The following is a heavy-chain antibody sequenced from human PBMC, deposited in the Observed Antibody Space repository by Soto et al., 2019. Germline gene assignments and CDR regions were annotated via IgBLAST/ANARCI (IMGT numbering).Heavy chain of an antibody. CDR2: IIPILGIA. CDR1: GGTFSSYT. J-gene: IGHJ3*02. CDR3: ARVSDILTDNKAFDI. V-gene: IGHV1-69*02. D-gene: IGHD3-9*01. Sequence: QVQLVQSGAEVKKPGSSVKVSCKASGGTFSSYTISWVRQAPGQGLEWMGRIIPILGIANYAQKFQGRVTITADKSTSTAYMELSSLRSEDTAVYYCARVSDILTDNKAFDIWGQGTMVTVSS.